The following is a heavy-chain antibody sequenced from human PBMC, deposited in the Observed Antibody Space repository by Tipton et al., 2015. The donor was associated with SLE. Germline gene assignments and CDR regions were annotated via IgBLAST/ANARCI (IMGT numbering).Heavy chain of an antibody. CDR3: ARDLSGYSYGSYFDY. V-gene: IGHV3-21*01. CDR2: ISSSSSYI. D-gene: IGHD5-18*01. CDR1: GFTFSSYS. J-gene: IGHJ4*02. Sequence: SLRLSCAASGFTFSSYSMNWVRQAPGKGLEWVSSISSSSSYIYYADSVKGRFTISRDNAKNSLYLQMNSLRAEDTAVYYCARDLSGYSYGSYFDYWGQGTLVTVSS.